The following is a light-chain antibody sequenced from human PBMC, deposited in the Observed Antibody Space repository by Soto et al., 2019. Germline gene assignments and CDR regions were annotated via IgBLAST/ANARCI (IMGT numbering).Light chain of an antibody. Sequence: PGTMSVSPGERSTLSCRAGQGVTTNFAWYQQKSGQSPRLLIYDVSIRATGVPARFSGTGSETDFTLTISGLQSEDSAVYFCQQYNNWPFSFGQGTRLEIK. CDR1: QGVTTN. V-gene: IGKV3-15*01. CDR3: QQYNNWPFS. J-gene: IGKJ5*01. CDR2: DVS.